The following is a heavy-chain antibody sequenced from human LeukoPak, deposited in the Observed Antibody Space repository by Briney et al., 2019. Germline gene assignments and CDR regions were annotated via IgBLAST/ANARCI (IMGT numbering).Heavy chain of an antibody. CDR1: GFTFSSYA. CDR3: AKGSSNSGSLPRTDPFDY. J-gene: IGHJ4*02. Sequence: GGSLRLSCAASGFTFSSYAMSWVRQAPGKGLEWVSAISGSGGSTYYADSVKGRFTISRDNSKNTLYLQMNRLRAEDTAVYYCAKGSSNSGSLPRTDPFDYWGQGTLVTVSS. D-gene: IGHD1-26*01. V-gene: IGHV3-23*01. CDR2: ISGSGGST.